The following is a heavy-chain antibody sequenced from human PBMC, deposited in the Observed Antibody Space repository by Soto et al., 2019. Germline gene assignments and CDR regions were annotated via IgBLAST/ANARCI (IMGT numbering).Heavy chain of an antibody. CDR2: IIPILGIA. J-gene: IGHJ4*02. V-gene: IGHV1-69*02. Sequence: QVQLVQSGAEVKKPGSSVKVSCKASGGTFSSYTISWVRQAPGQGLEWMGRIIPILGIANYAQKFQGRVTITADKSTSTAYMELSSLRSEDTAVYYCARASGSNTAMAGEDGNWGQGTLVTVSS. D-gene: IGHD5-18*01. CDR1: GGTFSSYT. CDR3: ARASGSNTAMAGEDGN.